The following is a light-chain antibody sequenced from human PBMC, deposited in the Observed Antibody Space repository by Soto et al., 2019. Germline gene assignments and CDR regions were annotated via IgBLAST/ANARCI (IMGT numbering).Light chain of an antibody. V-gene: IGKV1-9*01. J-gene: IGKJ3*01. CDR3: QQLNTYPLFT. Sequence: DIQLTQSPSFLSASVGDRVTMTCRASQEISRYLAWYQQKAGKAPKLLIYAASTLQKGVPSRFSGSGSGTEFTLTISSLQPDDFATYYCQQLNTYPLFTFGPGTEVDI. CDR2: AAS. CDR1: QEISRY.